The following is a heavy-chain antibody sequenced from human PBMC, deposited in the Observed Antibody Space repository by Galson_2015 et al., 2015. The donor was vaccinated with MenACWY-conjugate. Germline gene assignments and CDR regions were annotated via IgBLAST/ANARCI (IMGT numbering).Heavy chain of an antibody. D-gene: IGHD1-26*01. CDR3: ARHPPGGRGMDV. CDR2: ISPIDSKT. J-gene: IGHJ6*02. Sequence: QSGAEVITPGESLQISCTASGYNFITYWIGWVRQVPGKGLEWVGLISPIDSKTRYSPAFEGRVTISADNSITTAYLQWNSLQASDTAMYYCARHPPGGRGMDVWGQGTTVTVSS. V-gene: IGHV5-51*01. CDR1: GYNFITYW.